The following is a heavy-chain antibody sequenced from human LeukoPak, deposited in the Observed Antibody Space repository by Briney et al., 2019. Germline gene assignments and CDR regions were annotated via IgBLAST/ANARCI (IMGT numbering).Heavy chain of an antibody. J-gene: IGHJ4*02. D-gene: IGHD2-21*02. Sequence: GGSLRLSCAAPGFSFWSYGMSWVRQAPGKGLEWVSTTTDSGASTWYADSVKGRFTISRDNSKNTLQLQMNSLRAEDTAVYYCARRDVVVTGHYIDYWGQGILVTVSS. CDR3: ARRDVVVTGHYIDY. CDR1: GFSFWSYG. V-gene: IGHV3-23*01. CDR2: TTDSGAST.